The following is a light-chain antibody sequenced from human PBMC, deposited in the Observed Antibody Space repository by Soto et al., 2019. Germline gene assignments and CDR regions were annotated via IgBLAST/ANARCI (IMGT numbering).Light chain of an antibody. CDR3: QSFDSSRSASI. CDR1: SSNIGPTYD. J-gene: IGLJ2*01. V-gene: IGLV1-40*01. CDR2: DNT. Sequence: QSVLTQPPSVSGAPGQRVTISCTGNSSNIGPTYDVHWYRHLPGAAPKLLIYDNTYRPSGVPDRFSGSKSLTTASLAINGLQAEDDAHYYCQSFDSSRSASIFGEGTQLTVL.